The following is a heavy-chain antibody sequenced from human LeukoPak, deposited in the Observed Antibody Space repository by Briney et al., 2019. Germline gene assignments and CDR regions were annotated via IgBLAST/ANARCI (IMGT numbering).Heavy chain of an antibody. D-gene: IGHD6-13*01. CDR1: GGSFSGYC. CDR2: INHSGST. J-gene: IGHJ2*01. Sequence: SETLSLTCAVYGGSFSGYCWSWIRQPPGKGLEWIGEINHSGSTNYNPSLKSRVTISVDTSKNQFSLKLSSVTAADTAVYYCARGRVGIAAAGLRYFDLWGRGTLVTVSS. CDR3: ARGRVGIAAAGLRYFDL. V-gene: IGHV4-34*01.